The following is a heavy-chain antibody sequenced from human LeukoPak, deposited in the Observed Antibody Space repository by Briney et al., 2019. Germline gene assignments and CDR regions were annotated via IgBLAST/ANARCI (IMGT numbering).Heavy chain of an antibody. CDR3: AREDGDCSSTSCYRGADY. J-gene: IGHJ4*02. CDR1: GFTFSSYA. V-gene: IGHV3-30*04. D-gene: IGHD2-2*01. Sequence: RGSLRLSCAASGFTFSSYAIHWVRQAPRKGLGWVAVISYDGSNQYYPDSVNGRFTISSDNSKNTLYLQMNSLRAEDTAVYYCAREDGDCSSTSCYRGADYWGQGTLVAVSS. CDR2: ISYDGSNQ.